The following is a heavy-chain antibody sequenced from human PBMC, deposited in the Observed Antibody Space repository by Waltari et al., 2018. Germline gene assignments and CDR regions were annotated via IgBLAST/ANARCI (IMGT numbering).Heavy chain of an antibody. Sequence: EVQLVESGGGLVQPGGSLRLSCAASGFTFSSFWMSWVRQAPGKGLEWVANIKQDGSEKYYVDSVKGRFTISRDNAKNSLYLQMNSLRAEDTAVYYCARDLTHIAAAYYFDYWGQGTLVTVSS. CDR3: ARDLTHIAAAYYFDY. D-gene: IGHD6-13*01. CDR2: IKQDGSEK. V-gene: IGHV3-7*01. CDR1: GFTFSSFW. J-gene: IGHJ4*02.